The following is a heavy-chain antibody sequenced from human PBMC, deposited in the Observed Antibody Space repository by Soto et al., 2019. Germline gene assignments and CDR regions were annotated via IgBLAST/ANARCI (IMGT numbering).Heavy chain of an antibody. CDR2: ISAHNGNT. D-gene: IGHD1-1*01. CDR3: ARGRYGDY. V-gene: IGHV1-18*01. J-gene: IGHJ4*02. Sequence: QVHLVQSGAEVKKPGASVKVSCKASGYTFTSYGITWVRQAPGQGLEWMGWISAHNGNTDYAQKLQGRVIVTRDTSPRAAYMELRSLRSDDSAVYYCARGRYGDYWGQGALVTVPS. CDR1: GYTFTSYG.